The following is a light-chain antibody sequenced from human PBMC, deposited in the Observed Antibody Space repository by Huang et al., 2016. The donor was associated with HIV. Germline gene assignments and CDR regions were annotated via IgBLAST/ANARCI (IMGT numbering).Light chain of an antibody. Sequence: AIQLTQSPSSLSAAVGDRVTITCRASQGISSALAWYQQKPGKPPKLLIADASSLESGVPSRFSGSGSVTDFTLTISSLQPEDFATYYCQQFNNYPSFGQGTKLEIK. CDR1: QGISSA. CDR3: QQFNNYPS. CDR2: DAS. J-gene: IGKJ2*01. V-gene: IGKV1D-13*01.